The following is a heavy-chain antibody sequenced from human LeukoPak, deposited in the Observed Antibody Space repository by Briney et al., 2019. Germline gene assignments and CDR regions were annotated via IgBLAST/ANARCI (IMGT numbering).Heavy chain of an antibody. CDR1: GFTFSSYG. J-gene: IGHJ3*02. CDR3: ANIASYSSGSSDWFDI. CDR2: IRYDGSNK. D-gene: IGHD6-19*01. V-gene: IGHV3-30*02. Sequence: GGSLRLSCAASGFTFSSYGMHWVRQAPGKGLEWVAFIRYDGSNKYYADSVKGRFTISRDNSKNTLYLQMNSLRAEDTAVYYCANIASYSSGSSDWFDIWGQGTMVTVSS.